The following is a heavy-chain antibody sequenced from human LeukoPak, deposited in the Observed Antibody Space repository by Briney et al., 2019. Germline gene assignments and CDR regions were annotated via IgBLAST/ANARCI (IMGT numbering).Heavy chain of an antibody. CDR3: ARGSRYSGYDLDLLNYYYGMDV. Sequence: GGSLRLSCAASGFTFSDYYMSWIRQAPGKGLEWVSYISSSGSTIYYADSVKGRFTISRDNAKNSLYLQMNSLRAEDTAVYYCARGSRYSGYDLDLLNYYYGMDVWGQGTTVTVSS. V-gene: IGHV3-11*01. CDR2: ISSSGSTI. J-gene: IGHJ6*02. D-gene: IGHD5-12*01. CDR1: GFTFSDYY.